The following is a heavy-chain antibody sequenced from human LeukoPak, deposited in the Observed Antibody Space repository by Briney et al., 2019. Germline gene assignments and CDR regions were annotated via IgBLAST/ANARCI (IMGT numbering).Heavy chain of an antibody. CDR1: GLTFSNVW. Sequence: PGGSLRLSCAASGLTFSNVWMRWVRQAPGKGVEWVGRIKSKTDGGTTDYAAPVKGRFTISRDDSKNTADLQMNTLKTEDTAVYYCTTGSSGYWGQGTLVTVSS. V-gene: IGHV3-15*01. CDR3: TTGSSGY. J-gene: IGHJ4*02. D-gene: IGHD3-10*01. CDR2: IKSKTDGGTT.